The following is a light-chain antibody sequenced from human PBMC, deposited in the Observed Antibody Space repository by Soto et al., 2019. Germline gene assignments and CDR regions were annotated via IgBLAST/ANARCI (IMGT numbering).Light chain of an antibody. CDR3: WQYNNWPSFT. CDR1: QGVSSN. V-gene: IGKV3-15*01. Sequence: EIVMTQSPAALSVSPGERATISCRASQGVSSNLAWYQQKPGQAPRLLIYGASTRATGLPVRFSGSGSGTEFTLIISSLQSEDFAVYYCWQYNNWPSFTFGPGTKVDIK. CDR2: GAS. J-gene: IGKJ3*01.